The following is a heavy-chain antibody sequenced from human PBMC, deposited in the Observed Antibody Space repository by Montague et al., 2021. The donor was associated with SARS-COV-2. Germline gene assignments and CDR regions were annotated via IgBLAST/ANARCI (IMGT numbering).Heavy chain of an antibody. V-gene: IGHV3-7*01. D-gene: IGHD2-2*01. J-gene: IGHJ6*02. Sequence: SLRLSCAASGFTFSSYWMSWVRQALGKGLEWVANIKQDGSEKYYVDSVKGRFTISRDNAKNSLYLQMNSLRAEDTAVYYCARDSFVVVPAASNYYYYYGMDVWGQGTTVTVSS. CDR2: IKQDGSEK. CDR1: GFTFSSYW. CDR3: ARDSFVVVPAASNYYYYYGMDV.